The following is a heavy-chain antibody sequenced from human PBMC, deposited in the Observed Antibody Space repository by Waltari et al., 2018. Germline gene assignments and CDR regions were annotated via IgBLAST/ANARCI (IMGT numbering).Heavy chain of an antibody. CDR2: IYHRGTT. CDR3: ARDRSWYEVFVY. Sequence: QLQLQESGPGLVKSSETLSLPCTFSGGPLSTVLYSWGWIRQSPGRGLEWIGSIYHRGTTYYNPSLQSRVTISVDTSKNQFSLKLTSVTSADTAVYYCARDRSWYEVFVYWGQGTLVTVSS. V-gene: IGHV4-39*07. D-gene: IGHD6-13*01. J-gene: IGHJ4*02. CDR1: GGPLSTVLYS.